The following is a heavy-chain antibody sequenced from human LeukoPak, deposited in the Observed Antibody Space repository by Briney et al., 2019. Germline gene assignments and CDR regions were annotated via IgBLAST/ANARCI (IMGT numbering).Heavy chain of an antibody. J-gene: IGHJ4*02. CDR1: GFTCSSYE. D-gene: IGHD3-3*01. Sequence: GGSLRLXCAASGFTCSSYEMNWVRRAPGKGLEWISYISSSGSTIYYADSVKGRFTISRDNAKNSLYLQMNSLRAEDTAVYYCARDGSGPIDYWGQGTLVTVSS. CDR2: ISSSGSTI. V-gene: IGHV3-48*03. CDR3: ARDGSGPIDY.